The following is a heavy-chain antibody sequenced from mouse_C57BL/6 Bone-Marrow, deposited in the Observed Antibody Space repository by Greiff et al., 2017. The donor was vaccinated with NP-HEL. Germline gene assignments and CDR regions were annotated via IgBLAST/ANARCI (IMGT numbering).Heavy chain of an antibody. J-gene: IGHJ3*01. CDR3: ARDGDYDAWFAY. Sequence: VQLKESGGGLVKPGGSLKLSCAASGFTFSSYAMSWVRQTPEKRLEWVATISDGGSYTYYPDNVKGRFTISRDNAKNNLYLQMSHLKSEDTAMYYCARDGDYDAWFAYWGQGTLVTVSA. CDR1: GFTFSSYA. V-gene: IGHV5-4*01. D-gene: IGHD2-4*01. CDR2: ISDGGSYT.